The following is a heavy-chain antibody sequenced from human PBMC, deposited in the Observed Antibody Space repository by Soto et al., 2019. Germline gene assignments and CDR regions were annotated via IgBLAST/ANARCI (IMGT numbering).Heavy chain of an antibody. J-gene: IGHJ4*02. Sequence: SETLSLTCTVSGGSISSGDYYWSWIRQPPGKGLEWIGYIYYSGSTYYNPSLKSRVTISVDTSKNQFSLKLSSVTAADTAVYYCARESYYYGSAPRYYFDYWGQGTLVTVSS. CDR3: ARESYYYGSAPRYYFDY. V-gene: IGHV4-30-4*01. D-gene: IGHD3-10*01. CDR2: IYYSGST. CDR1: GGSISSGDYY.